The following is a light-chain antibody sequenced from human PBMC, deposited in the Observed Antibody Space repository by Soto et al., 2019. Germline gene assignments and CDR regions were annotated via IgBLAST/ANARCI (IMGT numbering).Light chain of an antibody. V-gene: IGKV3-15*01. J-gene: IGKJ4*01. Sequence: IVMTQSPATLSVSPGERATLSCRASQSISSNLAWYQQEPGQAPRLLMFRTSSRATGFPARFSGSGSGTEFNLTISSLQSEDFGVYYCQQYNNWPRATFGGGTKVDIK. CDR1: QSISSN. CDR2: RTS. CDR3: QQYNNWPRAT.